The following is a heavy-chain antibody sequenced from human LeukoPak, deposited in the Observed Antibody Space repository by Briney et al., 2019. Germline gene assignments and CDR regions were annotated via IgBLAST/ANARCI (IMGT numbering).Heavy chain of an antibody. J-gene: IGHJ5*02. CDR1: GGTFSGYA. CDR3: ARGSSSEGWFDP. CDR2: IIPFLGVA. V-gene: IGHV1-69*04. D-gene: IGHD6-6*01. Sequence: GSSVKVSCKASGGTFSGYAISWVRQAPGQGLQWMGRIIPFLGVANYAQKFQGRVTFTADKSMSTAYMEFSSLRSEDTAVYYCARGSSSEGWFDPWGQGTLVTVSS.